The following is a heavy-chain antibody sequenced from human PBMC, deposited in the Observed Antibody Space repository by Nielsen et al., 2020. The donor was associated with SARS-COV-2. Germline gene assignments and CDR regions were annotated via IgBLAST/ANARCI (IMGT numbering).Heavy chain of an antibody. J-gene: IGHJ3*02. CDR2: VYYGGST. CDR1: GVSIINHY. Sequence: SETLSLTCTVSGVSIINHYWTWIRQPPGKGLEWIASVYYGGSTNYNPSLKSRVTLSLDTSKNHFSLMLTSVTAEDTAVYYCARGHRDYGGNPGAFDIWGQGTMVTVSS. D-gene: IGHD4-23*01. V-gene: IGHV4-59*11. CDR3: ARGHRDYGGNPGAFDI.